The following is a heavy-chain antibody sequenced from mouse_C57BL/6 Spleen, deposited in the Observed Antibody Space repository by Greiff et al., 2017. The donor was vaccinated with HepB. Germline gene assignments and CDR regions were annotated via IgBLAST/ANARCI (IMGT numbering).Heavy chain of an antibody. D-gene: IGHD1-1*01. Sequence: QVQLQQSGAELVRPGASVTLSCKASGYTFTDYEMHWVKQTPVHGLEWIGAIDPETGGTAYNQKFKGKAILTADKSSSTAYMELRSLTSEDSAVYYCTRIYGSSYGAMDYWGQGTSVTVSS. CDR2: IDPETGGT. CDR1: GYTFTDYE. J-gene: IGHJ4*01. V-gene: IGHV1-15*01. CDR3: TRIYGSSYGAMDY.